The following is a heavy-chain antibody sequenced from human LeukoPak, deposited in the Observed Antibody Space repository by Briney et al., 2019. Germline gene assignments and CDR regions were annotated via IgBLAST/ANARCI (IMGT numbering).Heavy chain of an antibody. J-gene: IGHJ4*02. CDR1: GFTVSSNY. Sequence: PGGSLRLSCAASGFTVSSNYMSWVRQAPGKGLEWVSVIYSGGSTYYADSVKGRFTISRDNSKNTLYLQMNSLRAEDTAVYYCARVQSRWFGELLGYYFDYWGQGTLVTVSS. V-gene: IGHV3-53*01. CDR2: IYSGGST. D-gene: IGHD3-10*01. CDR3: ARVQSRWFGELLGYYFDY.